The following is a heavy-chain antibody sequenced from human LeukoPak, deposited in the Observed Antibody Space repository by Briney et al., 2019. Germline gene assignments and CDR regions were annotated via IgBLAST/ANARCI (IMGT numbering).Heavy chain of an antibody. J-gene: IGHJ4*02. Sequence: ASVKVSCKASGYTFTSYEIKWVGQATGKGGEWMGWMNPNRGNTGYAQKFQGRVTITRNTSISTAYMELSSLRSEDTAVYYCARVQQQLVFDYWGQGTLVTVSS. V-gene: IGHV1-8*03. CDR3: ARVQQQLVFDY. D-gene: IGHD6-13*01. CDR1: GYTFTSYE. CDR2: MNPNRGNT.